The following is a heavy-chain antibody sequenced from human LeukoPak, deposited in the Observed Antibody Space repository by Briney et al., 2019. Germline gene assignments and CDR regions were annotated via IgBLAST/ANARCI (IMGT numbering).Heavy chain of an antibody. CDR2: ISGSGGST. Sequence: PGGSLRLSCAASGFTFSSYAMSWVRQAPGKGLEWVSAISGSGGSTYYADSVKGRFTISRDNSKNTLYLQMNSLRAEDTAVYYCAKDLDYYGSGSSSDWGQGTLVTVSS. J-gene: IGHJ4*02. D-gene: IGHD3-10*01. CDR1: GFTFSSYA. CDR3: AKDLDYYGSGSSSD. V-gene: IGHV3-23*01.